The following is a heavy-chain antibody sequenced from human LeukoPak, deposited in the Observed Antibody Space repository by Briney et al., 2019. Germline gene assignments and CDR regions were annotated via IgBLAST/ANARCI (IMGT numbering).Heavy chain of an antibody. Sequence: ASVKVSCKASGYTFTGYYMHWVRQAPGQGLEWMGRINPNSGGTNYAQKFQGRVTMTRDTSISTAYMELSRLRSDDTAAYYCARGIVGATDLDYWGQGTLVTVSS. J-gene: IGHJ4*02. D-gene: IGHD1-26*01. CDR3: ARGIVGATDLDY. CDR1: GYTFTGYY. CDR2: INPNSGGT. V-gene: IGHV1-2*06.